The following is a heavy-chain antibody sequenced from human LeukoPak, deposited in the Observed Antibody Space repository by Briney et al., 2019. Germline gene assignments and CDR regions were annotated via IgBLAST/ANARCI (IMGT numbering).Heavy chain of an antibody. CDR1: GYTFTNYG. Sequence: GASVKVSCKASGYTFTNYGVNWVRQAPGQGLEWLGWISVFNGNTHYAQKLQGRVTMTTDTSTSTAYMELRSLRSDDTAVYYCARGALLWFGEGGFDYWGQGTLVTVSS. D-gene: IGHD3-10*01. V-gene: IGHV1-18*01. CDR3: ARGALLWFGEGGFDY. J-gene: IGHJ4*02. CDR2: ISVFNGNT.